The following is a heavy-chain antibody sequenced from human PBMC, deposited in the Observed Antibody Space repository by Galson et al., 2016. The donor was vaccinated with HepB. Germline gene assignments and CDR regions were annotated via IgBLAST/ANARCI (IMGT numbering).Heavy chain of an antibody. CDR2: IWYDGSNK. V-gene: IGHV3-33*08. Sequence: SLRLSCAASGFSFARYWMTWVRQAPGKGLEWVAVIWYDGSNKYYADSVKGRFTISRDNSKNTLYLQMNSLRAEDTAVYYCARDNYYYGMDVWGQGTTVTVSS. J-gene: IGHJ6*02. CDR3: ARDNYYYGMDV. CDR1: GFSFARYW.